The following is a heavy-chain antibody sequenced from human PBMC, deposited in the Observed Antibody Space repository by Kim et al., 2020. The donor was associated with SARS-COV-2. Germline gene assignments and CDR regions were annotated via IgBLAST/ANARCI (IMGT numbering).Heavy chain of an antibody. CDR1: GGSFSGYY. CDR2: INHSGST. Sequence: SETLSLTCAVYGGSFSGYYWSWIRQPPGKGLEWIGEINHSGSTNYNPSLKSRVTISVDTSKNQFSLKLSSVTAADTAVYYCASDYDILTGYPFENAFDIWGQGTMVTVSS. D-gene: IGHD3-9*01. CDR3: ASDYDILTGYPFENAFDI. J-gene: IGHJ3*02. V-gene: IGHV4-34*01.